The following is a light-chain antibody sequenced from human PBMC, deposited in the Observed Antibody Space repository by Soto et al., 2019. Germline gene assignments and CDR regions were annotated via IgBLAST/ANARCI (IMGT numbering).Light chain of an antibody. CDR1: SSVVGGFNS. CDR3: SSYTSNMTNV. J-gene: IGLJ1*01. V-gene: IGLV2-14*03. CDR2: DVV. Sequence: QSALTLPASVSGSPGQSITISCTGTSSVVGGFNSVSWYQLRPGTAPKLILYDVVDRPSGVSYRFSGSKSGNTASLTISGLQAADEADYFCSSYTSNMTNVFGSGTKVTVL.